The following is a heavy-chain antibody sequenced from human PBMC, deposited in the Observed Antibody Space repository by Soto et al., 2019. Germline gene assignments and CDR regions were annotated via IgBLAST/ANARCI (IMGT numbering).Heavy chain of an antibody. CDR1: GGSFSDYY. CDR2: INHSGST. V-gene: IGHV4-34*01. CDR3: ARGRRQQLVRSQYNWFDP. Sequence: SETLSLTCAVYGGSFSDYYWSWIRQPPGKGLEWIGEINHSGSTNYNPSFKSRVTISVDTSKNQFPLKLSSVTAADTAVYYCARGRRQQLVRSQYNWFDPWGQGTLVTVS. J-gene: IGHJ5*02. D-gene: IGHD6-13*01.